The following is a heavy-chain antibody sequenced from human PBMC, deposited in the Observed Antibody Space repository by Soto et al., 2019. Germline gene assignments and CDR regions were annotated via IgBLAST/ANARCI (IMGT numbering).Heavy chain of an antibody. V-gene: IGHV4-59*01. CDR2: IFHSGTT. Sequence: SQTLPLRNTVSAASPSRSCWIVCRLLPEKGLEWIGYIFHSGTTNYNPSLKSRVTISVDTSKNQFSLTLSSLNNAETAVYVCARGGIRQRRTSSAVCGFAYRGQATLGT. CDR3: ARGGIRQRRTSSAVCGFAY. D-gene: IGHD2-21*01. J-gene: IGHJ4*03. CDR1: AASPSRSC.